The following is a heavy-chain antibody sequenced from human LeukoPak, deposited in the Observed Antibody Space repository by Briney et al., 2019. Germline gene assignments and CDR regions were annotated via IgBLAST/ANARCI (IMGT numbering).Heavy chain of an antibody. V-gene: IGHV3-21*01. CDR3: VRDLMSMGATTASLHH. J-gene: IGHJ1*01. D-gene: IGHD1-26*01. CDR2: ISRTSRHE. CDR1: GFTFSDYS. Sequence: PGGSLRLSCAASGFTFSDYSMNWVRQAPGKGLEWVASISRTSRHEYYAGSVEGRFTISRDNADNSLYLQMNGLRADDMAVYFCVRDLMSMGATTASLHHWGQGTLVTVSS.